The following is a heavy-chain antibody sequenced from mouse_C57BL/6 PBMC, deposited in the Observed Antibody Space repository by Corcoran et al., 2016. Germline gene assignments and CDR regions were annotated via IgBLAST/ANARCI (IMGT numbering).Heavy chain of an antibody. J-gene: IGHJ1*03. D-gene: IGHD1-1*01. V-gene: IGHV1-18*01. Sequence: EVQLQQSGPELVKPGASVKIPCKASGYTFTDYNMDWVKQSHGKSLEWIGDINPNNGGTIYNQKFKGKATLTVDKSPSTAYMELRSLTSEDTAVYYCARTHYGSSYDWYFDVWGTGTTVTVSS. CDR2: INPNNGGT. CDR3: ARTHYGSSYDWYFDV. CDR1: GYTFTDYN.